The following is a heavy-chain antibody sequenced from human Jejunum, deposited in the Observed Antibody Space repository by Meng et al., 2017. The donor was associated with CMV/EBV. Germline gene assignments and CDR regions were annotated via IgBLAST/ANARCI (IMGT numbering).Heavy chain of an antibody. Sequence: VQAVESGAEAEDAGATARVSLKASGGTFSYSYVNWVRQSPGQGPERMVAVLSLLGTTIDTQTFQGRVTITMDESTNTAYMELNSLTSEDTAVYYCARGSRWGWSLALDLWGQGTLVTVSS. J-gene: IGHJ5*02. CDR1: GGTFSYSY. CDR2: VLSLLGTT. D-gene: IGHD2-21*01. CDR3: ARGSRWGWSLALDL. V-gene: IGHV1-69*16.